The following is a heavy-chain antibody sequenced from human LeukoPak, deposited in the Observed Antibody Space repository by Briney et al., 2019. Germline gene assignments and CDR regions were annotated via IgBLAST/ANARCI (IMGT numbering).Heavy chain of an antibody. CDR2: VSTGGSTI. Sequence: GGSLRLSCAASGFTFSSYEMNWVRQAPGKGVEWVSYVSTGGSTIYYADSVKGRFTISRDNAKNSLYLQMNSLRAEDTAVYYCARELNDYENDYWGQGTLVTVSS. J-gene: IGHJ4*02. CDR3: ARELNDYENDY. D-gene: IGHD4-17*01. CDR1: GFTFSSYE. V-gene: IGHV3-48*03.